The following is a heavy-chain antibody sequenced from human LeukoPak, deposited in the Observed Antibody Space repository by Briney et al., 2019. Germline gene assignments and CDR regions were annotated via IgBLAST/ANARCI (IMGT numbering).Heavy chain of an antibody. J-gene: IGHJ6*03. CDR2: IWFDGSNK. CDR3: AKVTTQIWFGDYSYMDV. D-gene: IGHD3-10*01. CDR1: GFTFSTYD. Sequence: GGPLRLSCAACGFTFSTYDMHGVRQAPGKGLEGGSFIWFDGSNKYYADSVKGRLPIPRDNSKTTPYLQMTRLRVEDTAVYYCAKVTTQIWFGDYSYMDVWGKGTTATISS. V-gene: IGHV3-30*02.